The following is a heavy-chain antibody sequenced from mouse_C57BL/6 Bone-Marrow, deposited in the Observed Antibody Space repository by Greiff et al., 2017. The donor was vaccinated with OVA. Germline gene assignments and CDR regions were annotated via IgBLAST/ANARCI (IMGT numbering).Heavy chain of an antibody. J-gene: IGHJ2*01. CDR1: GYAFRCSG. Sequence: VQLQQSGPELVKPGASVTISCKASGYAFRCSGLNWVKQSPGKGLEWIGRIYPGDGVPTSHGKFKGKAKLTADKSSSTAYMQLRILTSEDSAVYFWARSSTTVVATRTFDYWGQGTTLTVSS. V-gene: IGHV1-82*01. CDR3: ARSSTTVVATRTFDY. CDR2: IYPGDGVP. D-gene: IGHD1-1*01.